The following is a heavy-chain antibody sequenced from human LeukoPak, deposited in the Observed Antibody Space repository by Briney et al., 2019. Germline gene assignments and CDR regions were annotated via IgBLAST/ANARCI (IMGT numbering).Heavy chain of an antibody. Sequence: PSETLSLTCTVAGVSISSYYWSWIRRPPGKGLEWIGYIYYSGSTNYNPSLKSRVTISVDASKNQFSLKLSSVTAADTAVYYCARSPTVVTPHLDYWGQGNLVTVSS. D-gene: IGHD4-23*01. J-gene: IGHJ4*02. CDR2: IYYSGST. CDR1: GVSISSYY. CDR3: ARSPTVVTPHLDY. V-gene: IGHV4-59*01.